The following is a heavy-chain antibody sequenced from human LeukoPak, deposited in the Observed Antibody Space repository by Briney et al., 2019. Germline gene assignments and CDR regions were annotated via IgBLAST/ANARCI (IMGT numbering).Heavy chain of an antibody. Sequence: GGSLRLSCAASGFTFSSYSMNWVRQAPGKGLEWVSSISSSSSYIYYADSVKGRFTISRDNAKNSLYLQMNSLRAEDTAVYYCARDIAAASSPDYWGQGTLVTVSS. CDR2: ISSSSSYI. V-gene: IGHV3-21*01. CDR1: GFTFSSYS. CDR3: ARDIAAASSPDY. D-gene: IGHD6-13*01. J-gene: IGHJ4*02.